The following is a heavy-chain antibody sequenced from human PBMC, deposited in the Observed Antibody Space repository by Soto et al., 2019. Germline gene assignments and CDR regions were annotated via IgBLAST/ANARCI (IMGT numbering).Heavy chain of an antibody. CDR1: GFTFSSYA. V-gene: IGHV3-30-3*01. CDR3: QRDMVRGVISLPLGTQYYYYRMDV. D-gene: IGHD3-10*01. J-gene: IGHJ6*02. Sequence: GGSLRLSCAASGFTFSSYAMHWVRHAPGNGLQWVAVISYGGSNKYYADSTKGRFTIFRDSAKNTRCRPMNSLRAEYTAVYYFQRDMVRGVISLPLGTQYYYYRMDVRRQEATV. CDR2: ISYGGSNK.